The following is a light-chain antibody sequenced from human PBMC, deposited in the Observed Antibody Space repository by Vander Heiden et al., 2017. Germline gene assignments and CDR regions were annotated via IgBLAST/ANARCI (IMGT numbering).Light chain of an antibody. CDR3: HVWDPSRDHPYI. CDR1: NLGGRA. V-gene: IGLV3-21*02. Sequence: SDVLTQPPSVSVAPGQTATITCGGDNLGGRAIHWYQQRPGQAPLIVIDDDIHRPSGIPERFSGSHSGTAATLTISGVEAGDEADYYCHVWDPSRDHPYIFDTGTNLIVL. CDR2: DDI. J-gene: IGLJ1*01.